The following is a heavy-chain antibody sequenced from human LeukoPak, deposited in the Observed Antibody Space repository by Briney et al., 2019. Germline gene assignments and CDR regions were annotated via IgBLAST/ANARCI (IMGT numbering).Heavy chain of an antibody. D-gene: IGHD5-24*01. Sequence: ASVKVSCKASGYTFTSYDINWVRQAPGQGLEWMGWINPNSGGTNYAQKFQGRVTMTRDTSISTAYMELSRLRSDDTAVYYCARVEWLQLKMFDYWGQGTLVTVSS. CDR2: INPNSGGT. CDR1: GYTFTSYD. V-gene: IGHV1-2*02. J-gene: IGHJ4*02. CDR3: ARVEWLQLKMFDY.